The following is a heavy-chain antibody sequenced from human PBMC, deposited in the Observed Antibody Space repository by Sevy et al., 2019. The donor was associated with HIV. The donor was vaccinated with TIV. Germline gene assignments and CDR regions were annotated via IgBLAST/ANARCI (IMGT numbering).Heavy chain of an antibody. CDR1: GFNFSPYG. CDR3: VKDPLDDFFDY. CDR2: IGYDGNKI. V-gene: IGHV3-30*02. Sequence: GGSLRLSCAASGFNFSPYGMHWVRQAPGKGLEWVSFIGYDGNKIFYADSVRGRFTVSRDNSKNTLYLQMNSLSTEDTAVYYCVKDPLDDFFDYWGQGILVTVSS. J-gene: IGHJ4*02.